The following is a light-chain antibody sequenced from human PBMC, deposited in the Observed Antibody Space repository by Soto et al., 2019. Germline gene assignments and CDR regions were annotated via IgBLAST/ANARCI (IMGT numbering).Light chain of an antibody. CDR1: QSVSSD. CDR3: QQYDDWPET. Sequence: IVMTQSPATLSVSAGQRATLSSRASQSVSSDFAWYQQKPGQAPRLLIYGASTRATGIPARFSGRGSGTEFILTISSLQSEDFAVYYCQQYDDWPETFGQGTKVDIK. V-gene: IGKV3-15*01. J-gene: IGKJ1*01. CDR2: GAS.